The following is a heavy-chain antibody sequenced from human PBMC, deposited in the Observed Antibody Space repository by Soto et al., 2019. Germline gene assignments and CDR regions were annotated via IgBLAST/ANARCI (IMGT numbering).Heavy chain of an antibody. CDR3: ARSRAMWAYCGC. CDR2: ISSTSSYI. Sequence: GGCLRLSCAASGFTFSSYSMYWVRQAPGKGLEWVSSISSTSSYIYYADSVLCRLPVSRDKAKSSLYLQINNLRAEDTAVYDGARSRAMWAYCGCWGRGTRVTVAS. V-gene: IGHV3-21*01. CDR1: GFTFSSYS. D-gene: IGHD5-18*01. J-gene: IGHJ4*02.